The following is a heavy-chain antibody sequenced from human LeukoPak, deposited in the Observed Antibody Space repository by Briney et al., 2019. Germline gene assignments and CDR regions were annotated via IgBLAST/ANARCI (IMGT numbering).Heavy chain of an antibody. CDR3: ARVRGSTSWL. CDR2: IYSSGSN. D-gene: IGHD2-2*01. CDR1: GGSISSYY. V-gene: IGHV4-4*07. Sequence: SETLSLTCTVSGGSISSYYWSWIRQPAGKGLEWIGRIYSSGSNNYNPSLRNRVTISVDTSKNQFSVKLSSVTAADTAVYYCARVRGSTSWLWGQGTMVTVSS. J-gene: IGHJ3*01.